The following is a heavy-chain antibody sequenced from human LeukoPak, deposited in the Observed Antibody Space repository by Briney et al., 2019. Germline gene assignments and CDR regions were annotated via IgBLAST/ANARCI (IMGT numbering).Heavy chain of an antibody. CDR2: IKQDGSEK. Sequence: PGGSLRLSCAASGFTFSSYWMSWVRQAPGKGLEWVANIKQDGSEKYYVDSVKGRFTISRDNAKNSLYLQMNSLRAEDTAVYYCARDPRSGSYSKFDYWGQGTLVTVSS. CDR3: ARDPRSGSYSKFDY. D-gene: IGHD1-26*01. J-gene: IGHJ4*02. CDR1: GFTFSSYW. V-gene: IGHV3-7*01.